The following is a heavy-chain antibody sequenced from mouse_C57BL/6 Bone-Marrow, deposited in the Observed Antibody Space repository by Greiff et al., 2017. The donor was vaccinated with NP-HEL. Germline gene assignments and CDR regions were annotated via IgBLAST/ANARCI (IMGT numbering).Heavy chain of an antibody. D-gene: IGHD1-1*01. J-gene: IGHJ4*01. V-gene: IGHV2-5*01. CDR3: AKMEFITTVVATSYYAMDY. Sequence: VQLQQSGPGLVQPSQSLSITCTVSGFSLTSYGVHWVRQSPGKGLEWLGVIWRGGSTDYNAAFMSRLSITKDNSKSQVFFKMNSLQADDTAIYYCAKMEFITTVVATSYYAMDYWGQGTSVTVSS. CDR2: IWRGGST. CDR1: GFSLTSYG.